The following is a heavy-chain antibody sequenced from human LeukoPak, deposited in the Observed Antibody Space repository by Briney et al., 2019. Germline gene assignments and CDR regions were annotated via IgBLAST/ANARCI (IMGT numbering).Heavy chain of an antibody. CDR1: GFTFSSYA. CDR2: ISYDGSNK. V-gene: IGHV3-30-3*01. D-gene: IGHD2-2*01. J-gene: IGHJ6*02. Sequence: PGGSLRLSCAASGFTFSSYAMHWVRQAPGKGLAWVAVISYDGSNKYYADSVKGRFTISRDNSKNTLYLQMNSLRAEDTAVYYCARDRYCSSTSCLLRVRYGMDVWGQGTTVTVSS. CDR3: ARDRYCSSTSCLLRVRYGMDV.